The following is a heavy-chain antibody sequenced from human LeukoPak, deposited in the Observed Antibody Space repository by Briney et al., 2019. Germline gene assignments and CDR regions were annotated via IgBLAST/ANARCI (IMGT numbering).Heavy chain of an antibody. V-gene: IGHV1-69*13. J-gene: IGHJ6*03. D-gene: IGHD2-15*01. CDR1: VGTFSSYA. CDR2: IIPIFGTA. CDR3: ARVGGDYSYSYMDV. Sequence: AVKVSFKASVGTFSSYAISWVRQAPGQGLEWMGVIIPIFGTANYAQKFHGRVTITADESTSTDYMELRSLRSEDTAVYYCARVGGDYSYSYMDVWGKGTPVTISS.